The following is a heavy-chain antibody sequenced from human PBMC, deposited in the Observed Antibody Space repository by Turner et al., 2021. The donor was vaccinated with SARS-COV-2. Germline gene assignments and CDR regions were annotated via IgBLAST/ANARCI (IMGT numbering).Heavy chain of an antibody. J-gene: IGHJ4*02. V-gene: IGHV3-30*18. CDR1: GLTFSIYG. D-gene: IGHD1-26*01. CDR2: ISYDGSNK. CDR3: AKSYSGSYWDRNDY. Sequence: QVQLVESGGGVVQPGRSLRLSCAASGLTFSIYGMHWVRQAPGKGLEWVAVISYDGSNKYYADSVKGRFTISRDNSKNTLYLQMNSLRAEDTAVYYCAKSYSGSYWDRNDYWGQGTLVTVSS.